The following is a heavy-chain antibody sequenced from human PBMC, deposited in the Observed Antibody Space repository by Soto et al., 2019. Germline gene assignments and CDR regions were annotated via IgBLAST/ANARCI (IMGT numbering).Heavy chain of an antibody. J-gene: IGHJ4*02. CDR1: GGSINSGDYY. V-gene: IGHV4-30-4*01. D-gene: IGHD3-3*02. CDR3: ARVSGHLLFPGL. Sequence: QVQLQESGPGLVKPSQTLSLTCTVSGGSINSGDYYWSWIRQPPGKGLEWIGYIYYSGSTYYNPSLKSRVTISLDTSKNQFSLRLSSVTAADTAVYYCARVSGHLLFPGLWGQGTLVTVSS. CDR2: IYYSGST.